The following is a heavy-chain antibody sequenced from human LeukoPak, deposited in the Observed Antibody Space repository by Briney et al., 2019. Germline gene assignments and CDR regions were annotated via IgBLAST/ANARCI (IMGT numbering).Heavy chain of an antibody. J-gene: IGHJ5*02. Sequence: SETLSLTCTVSGGSISSSSYYWSWIRQPPGKGLEWIGYIYYSGSTNYNPSLKSRVTISVDTSKNQFSLKLSSVTAADTAVYYCARDSAGGYSYGYWFDPWGQGTLVTVSS. V-gene: IGHV4-61*01. D-gene: IGHD5-18*01. CDR3: ARDSAGGYSYGYWFDP. CDR1: GGSISSSSYY. CDR2: IYYSGST.